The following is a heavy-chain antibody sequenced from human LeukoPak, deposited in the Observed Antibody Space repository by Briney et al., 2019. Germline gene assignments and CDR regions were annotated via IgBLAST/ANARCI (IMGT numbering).Heavy chain of an antibody. CDR2: ISSSGSTI. CDR1: GFTFSSYE. D-gene: IGHD3-22*01. CDR3: LQYSGYYSDY. J-gene: IGHJ4*02. V-gene: IGHV3-48*03. Sequence: PGGSLRLSCAASGFTFSSYEMNWVRQAPGKGLEWVSYISSSGSTIYYADSVKGRFTISRNNAKNSLYLQMNSLRAEDTAVHYCLQYSGYYSDYWGQGTLVTVSS.